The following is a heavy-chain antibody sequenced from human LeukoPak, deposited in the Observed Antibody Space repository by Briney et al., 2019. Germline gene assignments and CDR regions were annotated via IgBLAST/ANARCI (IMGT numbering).Heavy chain of an antibody. J-gene: IGHJ4*02. Sequence: ASVKVSCKASGYTFTSYYMHWVRQAPGQGLEWMGWISAYNGNTNYAQKLQGRVTMTTDTSTSTAYMELRSLRSDDTAVYYCARDGGYYYDSSGYYPHFDYWGQGTLVTVSS. V-gene: IGHV1-18*04. CDR2: ISAYNGNT. CDR3: ARDGGYYYDSSGYYPHFDY. CDR1: GYTFTSYY. D-gene: IGHD3-22*01.